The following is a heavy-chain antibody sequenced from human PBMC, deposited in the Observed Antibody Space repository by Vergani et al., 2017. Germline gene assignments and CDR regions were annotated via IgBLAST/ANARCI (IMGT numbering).Heavy chain of an antibody. CDR1: GGSISSGDYY. CDR3: ARVRRDDSSGYYYYYGMDV. CDR2: TYYSGST. V-gene: IGHV4-30-4*01. Sequence: QVQLQESGPGLVKPSQTLSLTCTVSGGSISSGDYYWSWIRQPPGKGLEWIGYTYYSGSTYYNPSLKSRVTISVDTSQNQFSLKLSSVTAADTAVYYCARVRRDDSSGYYYYYGMDVWGQGTTVTVSS. J-gene: IGHJ6*02. D-gene: IGHD3-22*01.